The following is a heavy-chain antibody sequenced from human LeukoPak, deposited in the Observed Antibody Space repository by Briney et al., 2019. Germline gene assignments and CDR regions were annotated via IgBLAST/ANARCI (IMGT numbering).Heavy chain of an antibody. J-gene: IGHJ4*02. V-gene: IGHV3-48*03. CDR3: AKCLYPWYFDY. Sequence: GGSLRLSCAASGFTFSSYEMNWVRQAPGRGLEWVSYISSSGSTIYYADSVKGRFTISRDNSKNTLYLQMNSLRAEDTAVYYCAKCLYPWYFDYWGQGTLVTVSS. D-gene: IGHD2-2*01. CDR1: GFTFSSYE. CDR2: ISSSGSTI.